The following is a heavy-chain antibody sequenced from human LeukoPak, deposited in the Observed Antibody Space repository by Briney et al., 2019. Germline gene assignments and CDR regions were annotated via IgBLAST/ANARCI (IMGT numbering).Heavy chain of an antibody. J-gene: IGHJ4*02. CDR3: ARSGVGYFYDSTGYYPLDY. D-gene: IGHD3-22*01. V-gene: IGHV1-18*01. CDR1: RFTFTNYG. CDR2: ISAYTGNT. Sequence: GGSLRLSCAASRFTFTNYGISWVRQAPGQGLEWMGWISAYTGNTNYAQNLQGRVTMTTDTSTGTAYMELRSLRSDDTAVYYCARSGVGYFYDSTGYYPLDYWGQGTLVTVSS.